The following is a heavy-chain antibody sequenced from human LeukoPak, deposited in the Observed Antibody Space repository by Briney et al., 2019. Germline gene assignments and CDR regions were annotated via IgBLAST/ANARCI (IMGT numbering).Heavy chain of an antibody. Sequence: GGSLRLSCAASGFTFSSYAMSWVRQAPGEGLEWVSAISGSGGSTYYADSVKGRFTISRDNSKNTLYLQMNSLRAEDTAVYYCAKAPGIRGGATFYFDYWGQGTLVTVSS. V-gene: IGHV3-23*01. CDR1: GFTFSSYA. CDR3: AKAPGIRGGATFYFDY. J-gene: IGHJ4*02. CDR2: ISGSGGST. D-gene: IGHD1-26*01.